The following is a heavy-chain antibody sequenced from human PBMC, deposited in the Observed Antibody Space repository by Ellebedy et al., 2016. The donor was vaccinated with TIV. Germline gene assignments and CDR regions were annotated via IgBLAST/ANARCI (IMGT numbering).Heavy chain of an antibody. CDR1: GDSVSSNSAA. V-gene: IGHV6-1*01. CDR2: TYYKSKWFT. D-gene: IGHD2-8*01. J-gene: IGHJ4*02. Sequence: MPSETLSLTCAISGDSVSSNSAAWSWIRQSPSRGLEWLGRTYYKSKWFTDYALSVRSRITISPDTTKNQLSLHLDSVTPEDTAVYYCARAVVASTNTPIVLDSWGQGIRVTVSS. CDR3: ARAVVASTNTPIVLDS.